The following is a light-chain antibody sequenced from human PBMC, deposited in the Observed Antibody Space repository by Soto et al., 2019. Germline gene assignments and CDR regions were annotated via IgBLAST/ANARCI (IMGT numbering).Light chain of an antibody. CDR1: NVGSKS. Sequence: SYELTQPPSVSVAPGQTATITCGGNNVGSKSVHWYQQRPGQAPVLVVYENGDRPSGIPERISGSNSGNTATLTISRVEAGDEADYYCQVWDSSSDHWVFGGGTKLT. J-gene: IGLJ3*02. CDR3: QVWDSSSDHWV. V-gene: IGLV3-21*02. CDR2: ENG.